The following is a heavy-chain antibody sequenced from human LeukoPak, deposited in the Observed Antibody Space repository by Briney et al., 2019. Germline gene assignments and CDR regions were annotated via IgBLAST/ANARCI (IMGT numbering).Heavy chain of an antibody. D-gene: IGHD3-3*01. Sequence: GASVKVSCKASGGTFSSYAISWVRQAPGQGLEWMGGIIPILGIANYAQKFQGRVTITADKSTSTAYMELSSLRSEDTAVYYCANYYDFWSGTPLVPWGQGTLVTVSS. CDR3: ANYYDFWSGTPLVP. CDR1: GGTFSSYA. CDR2: IIPILGIA. V-gene: IGHV1-69*10. J-gene: IGHJ5*02.